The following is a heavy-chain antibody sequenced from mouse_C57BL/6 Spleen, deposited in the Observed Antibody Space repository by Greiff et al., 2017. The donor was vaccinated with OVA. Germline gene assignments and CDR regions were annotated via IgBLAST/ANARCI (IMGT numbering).Heavy chain of an antibody. CDR3: ARKNYVGNYFDY. Sequence: QVQLQQSGTELVKPGASVKLSCKASGYTFTSYWMHWVKQRPGQGLQWIGNINPNNGGTNYNEKFKSKATLTVDKSSSTAYMQLSSLTSEDSAVYYCARKNYVGNYFDYWGQGTTLTVSS. CDR1: GYTFTSYW. V-gene: IGHV1-53*01. CDR2: INPNNGGT. J-gene: IGHJ2*01. D-gene: IGHD1-1*01.